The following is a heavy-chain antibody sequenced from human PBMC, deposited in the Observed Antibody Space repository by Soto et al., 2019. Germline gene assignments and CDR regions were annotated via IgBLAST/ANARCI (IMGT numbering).Heavy chain of an antibody. J-gene: IGHJ5*02. CDR3: ARDWRGAEGFYP. Sequence: QVQFVQSGPEVKKPGASVKVSCKASGYTFNTYGFSWVRQAPGQGLESVGWIGTHNGDTTYAQKFQGRVTMTIDTSTTTSYMELRSLTSDDTAMYFCARDWRGAEGFYPWGQGTLVTVSA. CDR1: GYTFNTYG. D-gene: IGHD3-3*01. CDR2: IGTHNGDT. V-gene: IGHV1-18*01.